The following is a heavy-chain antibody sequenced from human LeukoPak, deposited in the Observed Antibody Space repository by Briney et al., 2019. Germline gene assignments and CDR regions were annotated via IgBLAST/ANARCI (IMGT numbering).Heavy chain of an antibody. CDR2: ISYDGNDK. CDR1: GFTFSRYG. Sequence: PGGSLRLSCAASGFTFSRYGMHWVRQAPGKGLEWVATISYDGNDKWYGDSVKGRFTISRDNSQNSLYLQMNSLRAEDTAVYYCAKDGLSGSAQRYYFDYWGQGTLVTVSS. D-gene: IGHD3-22*01. V-gene: IGHV3-30*18. CDR3: AKDGLSGSAQRYYFDY. J-gene: IGHJ4*02.